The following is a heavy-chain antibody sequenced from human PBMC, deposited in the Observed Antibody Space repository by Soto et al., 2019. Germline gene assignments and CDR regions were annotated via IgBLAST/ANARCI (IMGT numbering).Heavy chain of an antibody. V-gene: IGHV4-61*01. CDR3: ASSYYYDSSGYQIDY. CDR1: GGSVSSGSYY. D-gene: IGHD3-22*01. J-gene: IGHJ4*02. Sequence: QVQLQESGPGLVKPSETLSLTCTVSGGSVSSGSYYWSWIRQPPGKGLEWIGYIYYSGSTNYNPSLKSRVTISVGTSKNQFSLKLSSVTAADTAVYYCASSYYYDSSGYQIDYWGQGTLVTVSS. CDR2: IYYSGST.